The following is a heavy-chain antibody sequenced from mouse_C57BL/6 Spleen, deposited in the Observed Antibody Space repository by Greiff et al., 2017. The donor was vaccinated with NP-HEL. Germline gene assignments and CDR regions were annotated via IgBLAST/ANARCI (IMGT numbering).Heavy chain of an antibody. CDR2: IYPGDGDT. J-gene: IGHJ1*03. CDR1: GYAFSSSW. D-gene: IGHD2-3*01. Sequence: QVQLQQSGPELVKPGASVKISCKASGYAFSSSWMNWVKQRPGKGLEWIGRIYPGDGDTNYNGKFKGKATLTADKSSSTAYMQLSSLTSEDSAVYCCARSSDGYGYFDVWGTGTTVTVSS. CDR3: ARSSDGYGYFDV. V-gene: IGHV1-82*01.